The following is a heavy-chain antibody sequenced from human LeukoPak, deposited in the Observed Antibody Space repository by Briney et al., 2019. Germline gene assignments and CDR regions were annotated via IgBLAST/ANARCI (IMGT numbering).Heavy chain of an antibody. Sequence: PGGSLRLSCAASGFTFSNYGMHWVRQAPGKGLEWVAFIRYDGNNKYYADSVKGRFTISRDNSKNTLYLQMNSLRAEDTAVYYCARDPSTHHTDTAMDLYNWFDPWGQGTLVTVSS. D-gene: IGHD5-18*01. CDR3: ARDPSTHHTDTAMDLYNWFDP. J-gene: IGHJ5*02. V-gene: IGHV3-30*02. CDR1: GFTFSNYG. CDR2: IRYDGNNK.